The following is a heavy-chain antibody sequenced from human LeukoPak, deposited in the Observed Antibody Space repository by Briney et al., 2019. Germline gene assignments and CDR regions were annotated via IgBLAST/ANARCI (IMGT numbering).Heavy chain of an antibody. D-gene: IGHD2-15*01. J-gene: IGHJ4*02. Sequence: QTGGSLRLSCAASGFIFSSYPIHWVRQAPGKGLEWVASIRYDGSNKYYADSVKGRFTISRDNSKNTLYLQMNSLRAEDTAVYYCAKDPQWPPEGYCSGGSCYSGRYFDYWGQGTLVTVSS. V-gene: IGHV3-30*02. CDR2: IRYDGSNK. CDR3: AKDPQWPPEGYCSGGSCYSGRYFDY. CDR1: GFIFSSYP.